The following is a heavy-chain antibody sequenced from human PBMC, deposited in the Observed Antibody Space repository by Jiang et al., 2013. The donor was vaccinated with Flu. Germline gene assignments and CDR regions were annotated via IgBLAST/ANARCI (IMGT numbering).Heavy chain of an antibody. J-gene: IGHJ6*02. CDR3: ARGGGGFYFYYGLDV. V-gene: IGHV5-51*01. Sequence: YWIAWVRQMPGKGLEWMGVIYPGDSDIRNSPSFQGQVTISADKSINTAYLQWSSLKASDTAMYYCARGGGGFYFYYGLDVWGLGTTVTVTS. CDR2: IYPGDSDI. D-gene: IGHD3-16*01. CDR1: YW.